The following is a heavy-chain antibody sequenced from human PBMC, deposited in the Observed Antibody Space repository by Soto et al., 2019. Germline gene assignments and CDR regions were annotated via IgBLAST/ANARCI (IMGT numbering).Heavy chain of an antibody. CDR3: ARGNDYPHARYYGMDV. J-gene: IGHJ6*02. CDR2: IIPIFGTA. Sequence: QVQLVQSGAEVKKPGSSVKVSCKASGGTFSSYAISWVRQAPGQGLEWMGGIIPIFGTANYAQKFQGRVTITADESTSPAYMELSSLRSEDTAVYYCARGNDYPHARYYGMDVWGQGTTVTVSS. V-gene: IGHV1-69*01. D-gene: IGHD3-16*01. CDR1: GGTFSSYA.